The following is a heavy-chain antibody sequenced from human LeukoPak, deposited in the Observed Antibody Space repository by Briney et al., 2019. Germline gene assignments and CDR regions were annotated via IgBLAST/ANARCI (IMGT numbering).Heavy chain of an antibody. D-gene: IGHD5-24*01. CDR1: GGSISGYY. J-gene: IGHJ4*02. Sequence: SETLSLTCTVSGGSISGYYWSWLRQPPGKGLEWIAYIYNSATTNYSPSLKSRVTVSVDASKNQVFLNLSSVTAADTAVYYCARLGRLDGYVFDYWGQGILVTVSS. CDR2: IYNSATT. V-gene: IGHV4-59*08. CDR3: ARLGRLDGYVFDY.